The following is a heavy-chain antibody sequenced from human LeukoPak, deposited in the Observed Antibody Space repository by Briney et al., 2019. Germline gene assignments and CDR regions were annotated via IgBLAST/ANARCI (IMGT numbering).Heavy chain of an antibody. Sequence: PSQTLSLTCAVSGASISSGGYSWSWNRQLPGKGLEWIGYIYYSGGTYYNPSLKSRVSISVDTSKNQFSLRLSSVTAADTAVYYCASHSGGYAYWGQGTLVTVSS. CDR3: ASHSGGYAY. D-gene: IGHD5-12*01. J-gene: IGHJ4*02. CDR2: IYYSGGT. CDR1: GASISSGGYS. V-gene: IGHV4-30-4*07.